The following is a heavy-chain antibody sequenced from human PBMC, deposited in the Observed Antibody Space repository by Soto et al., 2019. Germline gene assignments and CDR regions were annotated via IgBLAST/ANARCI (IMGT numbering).Heavy chain of an antibody. Sequence: PVMSIKVPCKGSEDSFTTNWIGWVRQMPGKGLEWMGVIYPGDSDTRYSPSFQGQVASSADKSINTAYLQWSSLKASDTAMYYCARHSGVAEDGTDWGQGTLVTVSS. D-gene: IGHD6-13*01. CDR3: ARHSGVAEDGTD. V-gene: IGHV5-51*01. CDR1: EDSFTTNW. J-gene: IGHJ1*01. CDR2: IYPGDSDT.